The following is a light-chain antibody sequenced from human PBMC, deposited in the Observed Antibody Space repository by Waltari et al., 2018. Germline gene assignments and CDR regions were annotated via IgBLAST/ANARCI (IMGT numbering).Light chain of an antibody. CDR1: RSHVGGHSF. J-gene: IGLJ3*02. CDR3: STYTTSSALL. Sequence: QSALTQPASVSGSPGQSIPISCTGTRSHVGGHSFVSWYQQHPGNAPKLMLYEVSKRPSGISNRFSGSKSGNTASLTISGLQTEDEADYFCSTYTTSSALLFGGGTRLTVL. CDR2: EVS. V-gene: IGLV2-14*01.